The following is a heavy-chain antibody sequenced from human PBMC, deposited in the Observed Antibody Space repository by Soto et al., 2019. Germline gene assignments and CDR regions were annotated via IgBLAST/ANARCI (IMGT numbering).Heavy chain of an antibody. CDR3: AKQGAVSGDFDH. J-gene: IGHJ4*02. CDR2: ISKDGSNK. Sequence: QVQLLESGGGEVQPGTSLRLSCAASGFSFSIYGMHWVRQAPGKGLEWVAVISKDGSNKYYADSVKGRFTFSRDNSKNTLYRQMNNLRADDTAIYYCAKQGAVSGDFDHWGQGALVTVSS. V-gene: IGHV3-30*18. CDR1: GFSFSIYG. D-gene: IGHD6-19*01.